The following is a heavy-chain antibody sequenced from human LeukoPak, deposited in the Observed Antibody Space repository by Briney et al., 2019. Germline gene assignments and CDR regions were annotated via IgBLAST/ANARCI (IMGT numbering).Heavy chain of an antibody. Sequence: GGSLRLSCAASGFTFSTYCMHWVRQAPGKGPMWVSRICPDGTVTNYADSVKARFIISRDNARNTVYLQMSSLRVEDTAVYYCARDFRSADYWGQGTLVTVSS. CDR1: GFTFSTYC. CDR3: ARDFRSADY. V-gene: IGHV3-74*01. CDR2: ICPDGTVT. J-gene: IGHJ4*02.